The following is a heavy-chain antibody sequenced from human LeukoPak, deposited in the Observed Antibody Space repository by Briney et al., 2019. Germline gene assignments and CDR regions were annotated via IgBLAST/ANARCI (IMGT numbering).Heavy chain of an antibody. J-gene: IGHJ4*02. V-gene: IGHV4-39*01. Sequence: SETLSLTCTVSGGSISSSKYYWGCIRQPPGKGLEWIGSIYYSGSTYYNPSLKSRVTISVDTSKNQFSLKLSSVTAADTAVYYWASWDMVRGVISDYWGQGTLVTVSS. D-gene: IGHD3-10*01. CDR3: ASWDMVRGVISDY. CDR2: IYYSGST. CDR1: GGSISSSKYY.